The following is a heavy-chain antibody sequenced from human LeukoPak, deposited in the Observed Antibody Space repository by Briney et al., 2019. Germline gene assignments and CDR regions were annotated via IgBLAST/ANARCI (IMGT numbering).Heavy chain of an antibody. J-gene: IGHJ4*02. CDR3: ARRHTYYYDSSGYYVLGDYFDY. V-gene: IGHV4-34*01. Sequence: NASETLSLTCAVYGGSFSGCYWSWIRQPPGKGLEWIGEINHSGSTNYNPSLKSRVTISVDTSKNQFSLKLSSVTAADTAVYYCARRHTYYYDSSGYYVLGDYFDYWGQGTLVTVSS. D-gene: IGHD3-22*01. CDR2: INHSGST. CDR1: GGSFSGCY.